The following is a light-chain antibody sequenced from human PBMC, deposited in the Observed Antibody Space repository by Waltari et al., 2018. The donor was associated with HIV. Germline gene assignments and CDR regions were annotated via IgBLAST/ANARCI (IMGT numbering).Light chain of an antibody. V-gene: IGLV1-40*01. CDR3: QLYDSGLSASV. Sequence: QSVLTQPPSVSGAPGQRVTISCSGSRSNIGAPYDVHWYQQLPGVAPKLLIYASTKRPSGVPDRFSGSRSGTSASLAITGLQPEDEAGYYCQLYDSGLSASVFGGGTQLTVL. J-gene: IGLJ2*01. CDR2: AST. CDR1: RSNIGAPYD.